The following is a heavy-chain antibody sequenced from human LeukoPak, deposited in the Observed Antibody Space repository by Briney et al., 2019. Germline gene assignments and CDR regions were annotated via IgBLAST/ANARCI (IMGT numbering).Heavy chain of an antibody. CDR1: GFTFDDYG. Sequence: GGSLRLSCAASGFTFDDYGMSWVRQAPGKGLEWVSGINWNGGSTGYADSVKGRFTISRDNAKNSLYLQMNSLRAEDAALYYCASPGTYYYDSSGYLYWGQGTLVTVSS. V-gene: IGHV3-20*04. J-gene: IGHJ4*02. D-gene: IGHD3-22*01. CDR3: ASPGTYYYDSSGYLY. CDR2: INWNGGST.